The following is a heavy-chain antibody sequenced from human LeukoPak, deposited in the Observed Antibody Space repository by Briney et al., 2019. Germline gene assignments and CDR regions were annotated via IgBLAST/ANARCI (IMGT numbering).Heavy chain of an antibody. J-gene: IGHJ6*03. Sequence: GGSLRLSCEVSGFIFENYAMHWVRQAPGKGLEWVAVISSDGSDKYYADAVTGRLTISRDISKSTLHLQMKSLRPEDTAVYYCARQGSALHYFPSYMDVWGKGTTVTVSS. CDR1: GFIFENYA. CDR2: ISSDGSDK. V-gene: IGHV3-30*01. CDR3: ARQGSALHYFPSYMDV. D-gene: IGHD2/OR15-2a*01.